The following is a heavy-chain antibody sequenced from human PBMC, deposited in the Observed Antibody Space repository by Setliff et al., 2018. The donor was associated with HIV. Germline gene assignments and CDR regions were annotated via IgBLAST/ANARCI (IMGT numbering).Heavy chain of an antibody. J-gene: IGHJ4*01. CDR1: GGSISSNW. D-gene: IGHD3-3*01. V-gene: IGHV4-4*02. CDR3: APGEGVASTYYHD. Sequence: NPSETLSLTCAVSGGSISSNWWSWVRQSPGKGLEWIGEIYHSGSTHYNPSLQSRVTILMDLSRNQLSLHLASVTTADTAVYFCAPGEGVASTYYHDWGQGTQVTVSS. CDR2: IYHSGST.